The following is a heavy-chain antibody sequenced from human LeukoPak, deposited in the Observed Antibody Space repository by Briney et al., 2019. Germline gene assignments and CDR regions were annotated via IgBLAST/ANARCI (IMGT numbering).Heavy chain of an antibody. J-gene: IGHJ4*02. D-gene: IGHD6-13*01. CDR3: ARVGYSSSWYNFDY. V-gene: IGHV3-74*01. CDR1: GFTFSSYW. CDR2: IYSDGSST. Sequence: PGGSLTLSCAASGFTFSSYWMHWVRQAPGKGLVWVSRIYSDGSSTSYADSVKGRFTISRDNAKNTLYLQMNSLRAEDTAVYYCARVGYSSSWYNFDYWGQGTLVTVSS.